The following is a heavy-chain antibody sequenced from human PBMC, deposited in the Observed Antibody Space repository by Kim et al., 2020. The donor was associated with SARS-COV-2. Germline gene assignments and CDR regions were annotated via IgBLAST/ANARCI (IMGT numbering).Heavy chain of an antibody. D-gene: IGHD6-13*01. V-gene: IGHV1-2*02. Sequence: AQKFQGRVTMTRDTSISTAYMELSGLRSDDTAVYYCARVDQQQFSYWFDPWGQGTLVTVSS. CDR3: ARVDQQQFSYWFDP. J-gene: IGHJ5*02.